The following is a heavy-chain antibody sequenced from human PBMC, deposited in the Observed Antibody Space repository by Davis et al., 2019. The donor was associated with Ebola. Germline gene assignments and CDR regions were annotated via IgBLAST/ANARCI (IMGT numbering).Heavy chain of an antibody. D-gene: IGHD3-22*01. Sequence: PGGSLRLSCAASGFTFSSYAMSWVRQAPGKGLEWVSAISGSGGSTYYADSVKGRFTISRDNAKNSLYLQMNSLRDEDTAVYYCAREPLRGVVVSWFDPWGQGTLVTVSS. CDR1: GFTFSSYA. CDR3: AREPLRGVVVSWFDP. J-gene: IGHJ5*02. V-gene: IGHV3-23*01. CDR2: ISGSGGST.